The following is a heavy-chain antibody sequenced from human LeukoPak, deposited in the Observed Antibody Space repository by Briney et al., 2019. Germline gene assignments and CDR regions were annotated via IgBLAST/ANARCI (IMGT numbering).Heavy chain of an antibody. D-gene: IGHD3-22*01. Sequence: SETLSLTCTVSGDSINSLDLWSWVRQPPGKGLEWIGEMYLSGTTHSDPSVKSRVTISIDKSKNQFFLNLSSVTAADTAVYYCAGLVGRYSSGLYYYYFDYWGQGTLVTVSS. J-gene: IGHJ4*02. CDR2: MYLSGTT. CDR1: GDSINSLDL. CDR3: AGLVGRYSSGLYYYYFDY. V-gene: IGHV4-4*02.